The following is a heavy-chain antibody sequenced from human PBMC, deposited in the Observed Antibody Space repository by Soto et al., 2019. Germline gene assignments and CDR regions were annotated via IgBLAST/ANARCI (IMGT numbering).Heavy chain of an antibody. J-gene: IGHJ5*02. Sequence: QVHLVQSGGEMKKLGASVKVSCKASGYTFTDFGISWVRQAPGQGLEWMGWISGFDGDRNYAQKFQGRGALTTDTSATTAYMELMSLTADDAAIYYCARYYDRWREDLFDPWGQGTLVTVSS. CDR1: GYTFTDFG. D-gene: IGHD1-26*01. CDR2: ISGFDGDR. V-gene: IGHV1-18*01. CDR3: ARYYDRWREDLFDP.